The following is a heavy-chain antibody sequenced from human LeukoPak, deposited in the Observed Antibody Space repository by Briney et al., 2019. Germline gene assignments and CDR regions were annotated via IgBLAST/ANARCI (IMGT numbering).Heavy chain of an antibody. V-gene: IGHV4-4*07. CDR3: AKSNDYGLVDI. CDR1: GGSINNYY. Sequence: SETLSLTCTVSGGSINNYYWSWIRQPAGKGLEWIGRIYTTGSTNYNPSLKSRITMSVDTSRNQFSLKLNSVTAADTAVYYCAKSNDYGLVDIRGQGTMVTVSS. CDR2: IYTTGST. J-gene: IGHJ3*02. D-gene: IGHD3/OR15-3a*01.